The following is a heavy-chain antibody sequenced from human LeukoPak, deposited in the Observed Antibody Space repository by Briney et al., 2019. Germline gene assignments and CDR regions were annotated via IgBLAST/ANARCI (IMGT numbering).Heavy chain of an antibody. V-gene: IGHV3-23*01. CDR3: ARDTYRYYYDSSGYWEPVY. CDR2: ISGSGGST. CDR1: GFTFSSYA. Sequence: GGSLRLSCAASGFTFSSYAMSWVRQAPGKGLEWVSAISGSGGSTYYADSVKGRFTISRDNAKNSLYLQMNSLRAEDTALYYCARDTYRYYYDSSGYWEPVYWGQGTLVTVSS. D-gene: IGHD3-22*01. J-gene: IGHJ4*02.